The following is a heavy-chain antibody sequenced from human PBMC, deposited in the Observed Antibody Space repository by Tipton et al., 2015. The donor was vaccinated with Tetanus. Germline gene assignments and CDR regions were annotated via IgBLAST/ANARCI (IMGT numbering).Heavy chain of an antibody. J-gene: IGHJ5*02. Sequence: SLRLSCAASGFNFSNYWMHWVRQAPGKGLMWVLRINNDGNRTTYAASVKGRFTISRNNAENTVYLQMNSLRAEDTAVYYCARAHVVAGTGGFAPWGQGTLVTVSS. V-gene: IGHV3-74*03. CDR2: INNDGNRT. D-gene: IGHD6-19*01. CDR3: ARAHVVAGTGGFAP. CDR1: GFNFSNYW.